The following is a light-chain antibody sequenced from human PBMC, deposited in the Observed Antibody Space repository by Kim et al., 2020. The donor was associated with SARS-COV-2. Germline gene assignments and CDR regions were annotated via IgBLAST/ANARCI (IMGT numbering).Light chain of an antibody. CDR3: HQYNSLYT. V-gene: IGKV1-5*01. CDR1: HNINRY. Sequence: LSASVGARVTITCRASHNINRYLAWYQQKPGKAPKLLIYDASSLESGVPSRFSGSGSGTEFTLTISSLQPDDFATYYCHQYNSLYTFGQGTKLEI. CDR2: DAS. J-gene: IGKJ2*01.